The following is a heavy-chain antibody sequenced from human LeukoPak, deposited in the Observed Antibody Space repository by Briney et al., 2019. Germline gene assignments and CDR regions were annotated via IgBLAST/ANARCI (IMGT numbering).Heavy chain of an antibody. CDR1: GFTFSSYA. D-gene: IGHD6-19*01. CDR3: ARARGGWYAMGDY. CDR2: ISYDGSNK. V-gene: IGHV3-30*04. J-gene: IGHJ4*02. Sequence: GGSLRLSCAASGFTFSSYAMHWVRQAPGKGLEWVAVISYDGSNKYYADSVKGRFTISRDNSKNTLYLQMNSLRAEDTAVYYCARARGGWYAMGDYWGQGTLVTVSS.